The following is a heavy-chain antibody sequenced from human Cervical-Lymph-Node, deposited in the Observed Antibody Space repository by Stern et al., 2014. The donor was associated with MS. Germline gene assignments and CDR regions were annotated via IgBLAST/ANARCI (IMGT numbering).Heavy chain of an antibody. CDR3: ARQPDYSDFLDF. D-gene: IGHD4-11*01. Sequence: VQLVESGAEVKKPGASMTISCKTSGYNFIDHAIHWVRQAPGQRLEWMGWINGGPGTTKYSHKFQGIVSFTRDKAASAAYMDLSSLSPDDTAVYYCARQPDYSDFLDFWGQGTLVTVSS. CDR1: GYNFIDHA. CDR2: INGGPGTT. V-gene: IGHV1-3*01. J-gene: IGHJ4*02.